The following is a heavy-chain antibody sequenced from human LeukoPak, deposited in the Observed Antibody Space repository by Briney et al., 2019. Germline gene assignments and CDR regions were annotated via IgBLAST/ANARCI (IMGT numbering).Heavy chain of an antibody. J-gene: IGHJ4*02. V-gene: IGHV1-8*03. CDR2: MNPNSGNT. Sequence: ASVKVSCKASGYTFTRYDINWVRQATGQGLEWMGWMNPNSGNTGYAQKFQGRVTITRNTSISTAYMELSSLRSEDTAVYYCARVRYYYDSSGYRTTHDYWGQGTLVTVSS. CDR1: GYTFTRYD. D-gene: IGHD3-22*01. CDR3: ARVRYYYDSSGYRTTHDY.